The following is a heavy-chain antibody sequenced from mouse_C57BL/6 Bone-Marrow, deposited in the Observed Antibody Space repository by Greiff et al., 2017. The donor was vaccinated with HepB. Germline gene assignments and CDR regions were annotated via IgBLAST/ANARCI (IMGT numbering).Heavy chain of an antibody. CDR3: ARCGYRYFDV. CDR1: GYTFTDYY. J-gene: IGHJ1*03. Sequence: EVQLKQSGPVLVKPGASVKMSCKASGYTFTDYYMNWVKQSHGKSLEWIGVINPYNGGTSYNQKFKGKATLTVDKSSSTAYMELNSLTSEDSAVYYCARCGYRYFDVWGTGTTVTVSS. V-gene: IGHV1-19*01. D-gene: IGHD1-1*02. CDR2: INPYNGGT.